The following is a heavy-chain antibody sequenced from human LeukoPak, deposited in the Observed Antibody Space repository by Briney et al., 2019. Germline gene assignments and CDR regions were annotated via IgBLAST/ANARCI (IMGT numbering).Heavy chain of an antibody. CDR2: ISSSGSTI. CDR3: ARTDFYDSSGPDY. CDR1: GFTFSSYA. Sequence: GGSLRLSCAASGFTFSSYAMSWVRQAPGKGLEWVSYISSSGSTIYYADSVKGRFTISRDNAKNSLYLQMNSLRAEDTAVYYCARTDFYDSSGPDYWGQGTLVTVSS. D-gene: IGHD3-22*01. V-gene: IGHV3-48*04. J-gene: IGHJ4*02.